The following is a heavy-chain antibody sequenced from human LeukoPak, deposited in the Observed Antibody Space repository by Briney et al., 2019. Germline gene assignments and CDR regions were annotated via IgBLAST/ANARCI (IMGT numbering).Heavy chain of an antibody. V-gene: IGHV3-9*01. CDR3: ARAATPKGYYFDY. CDR1: GFTFDDYA. J-gene: IGHJ4*02. D-gene: IGHD1-26*01. Sequence: GGSLRLSCGASGFTFDDYAMHWVRQVPGKGLEWVSGINWNSDSIGYADSVKGRFTTSRDNAKNSLYLQMNSLRAEDTALYYCARAATPKGYYFDYWGQGTLVTVSS. CDR2: INWNSDSI.